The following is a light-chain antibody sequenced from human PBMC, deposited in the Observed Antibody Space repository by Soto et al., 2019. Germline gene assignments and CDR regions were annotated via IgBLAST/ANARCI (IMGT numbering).Light chain of an antibody. J-gene: IGKJ3*01. Sequence: EIVMTQSPATLSVSPGERATLSCRASQSVSSNLAWYQQKPGQAPRLLIYGASTRATGIPARFSGSGSGTEFTLTISSLQSEDFAVYYCQQYNNWPPRTFGPGPKVDIK. CDR3: QQYNNWPPRT. CDR1: QSVSSN. CDR2: GAS. V-gene: IGKV3-15*01.